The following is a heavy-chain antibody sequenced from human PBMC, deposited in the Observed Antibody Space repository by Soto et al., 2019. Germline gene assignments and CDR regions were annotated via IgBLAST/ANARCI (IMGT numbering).Heavy chain of an antibody. D-gene: IGHD6-19*01. CDR3: ARDESSGWMHYYDGMDV. CDR1: GFTFSSYA. Sequence: QVQLVESGGGVVQPGRSLRLSCAASGFTFSSYAMHWVRQAPGKGLEWVAVISYDGSNKYYADSVKGRFTISRDNSSNTLYLQMNSLRAEDTAVYYCARDESSGWMHYYDGMDVWGQGTTVTVSS. J-gene: IGHJ6*02. CDR2: ISYDGSNK. V-gene: IGHV3-30-3*01.